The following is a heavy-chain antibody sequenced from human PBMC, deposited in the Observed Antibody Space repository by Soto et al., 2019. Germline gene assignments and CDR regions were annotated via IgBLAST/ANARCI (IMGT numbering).Heavy chain of an antibody. CDR2: IWYDGSNK. J-gene: IGHJ4*02. V-gene: IGHV3-33*01. Sequence: QVQLVESGGGVVQPGRSLRLSCAASGFTFSSYGMHWVRQAPGKGLEWVAVIWYDGSNKYYADSVKGRFTISRDNSKNTLYLQMNSLRAEDTAVYYGARDGEMATPVYYFDYWGQGTLGTVSS. D-gene: IGHD5-12*01. CDR3: ARDGEMATPVYYFDY. CDR1: GFTFSSYG.